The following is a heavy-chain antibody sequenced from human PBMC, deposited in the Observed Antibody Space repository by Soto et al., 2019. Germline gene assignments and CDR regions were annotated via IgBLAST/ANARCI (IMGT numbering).Heavy chain of an antibody. D-gene: IGHD3-22*01. J-gene: IGHJ4*02. V-gene: IGHV1-69*01. CDR1: GGTFSSYA. Sequence: QVQLVQSGAEVKKPGSSVKVSCKASGGTFSSYAISWVRQAPGQGLEWMGGIIPIFGTTNYAQKFQGRVTITADESTSTAYMELSSLRSEDTAVYYCARDTPVVIRRQMGGYFDYWGQGTLVTVSS. CDR2: IIPIFGTT. CDR3: ARDTPVVIRRQMGGYFDY.